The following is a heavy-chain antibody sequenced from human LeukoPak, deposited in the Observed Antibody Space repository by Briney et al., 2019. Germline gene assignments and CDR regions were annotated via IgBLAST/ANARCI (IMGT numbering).Heavy chain of an antibody. CDR1: GGSISTYY. J-gene: IGHJ5*02. CDR3: ARGREFWSP. D-gene: IGHD3-3*01. CDR2: MYNSGST. V-gene: IGHV4-59*01. Sequence: SETLSLTCTVSGGSISTYYWSWIRQPPGKGLEWIGYMYNSGSTNYNPYLKSRVTILLDTPKNQFSLKLTSVTAADTAVYYCARGREFWSPWGQGTLVTVSS.